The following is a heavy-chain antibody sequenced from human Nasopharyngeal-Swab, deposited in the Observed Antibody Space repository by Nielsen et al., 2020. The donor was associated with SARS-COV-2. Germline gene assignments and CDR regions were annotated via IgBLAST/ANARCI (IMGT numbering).Heavy chain of an antibody. V-gene: IGHV3-30*18. CDR2: ISYDGSNK. CDR3: AKDPYYYGSGSYWNYFDY. Sequence: WIRQPPGKGLEWVAVISYDGSNKYYADSVKGRFTISRDNSKNTPYLQMNSLRAEDTAVYYCAKDPYYYGSGSYWNYFDYWGQGTLVTVSS. D-gene: IGHD3-10*01. J-gene: IGHJ4*02.